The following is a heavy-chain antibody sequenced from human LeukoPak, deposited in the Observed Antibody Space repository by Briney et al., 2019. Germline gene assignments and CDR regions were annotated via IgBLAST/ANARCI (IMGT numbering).Heavy chain of an antibody. V-gene: IGHV1-2*06. J-gene: IGHJ4*02. CDR3: ARVGNNWSSLHS. D-gene: IGHD1-1*01. CDR2: IHPNSGDT. Sequence: ASVKVSCKASGYTFAGYPIHWVRQVPGQGLEWIGRIHPNSGDTYYAKKFQGRVTMTRDTSINTAYMDLSRLTSHDTAVFYCARVGNNWSSLHSWGQGTLVTVSS. CDR1: GYTFAGYP.